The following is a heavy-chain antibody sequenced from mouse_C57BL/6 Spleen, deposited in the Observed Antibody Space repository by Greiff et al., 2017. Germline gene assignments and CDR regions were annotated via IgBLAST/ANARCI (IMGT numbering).Heavy chain of an antibody. CDR2: IYPGDGDT. CDR3: ARGWDVEYCDV. J-gene: IGHJ1*03. CDR1: GYAFSSSW. Sequence: VQLQQSGPELVKPGASVKISCKASGYAFSSSWMNWVKQRPGKGLEWIGRIYPGDGDTNYNGKFKGKATLTADKSASTAYMQLSSLTSEDSAVYFCARGWDVEYCDVWGTGTTVTVSS. D-gene: IGHD4-1*01. V-gene: IGHV1-82*01.